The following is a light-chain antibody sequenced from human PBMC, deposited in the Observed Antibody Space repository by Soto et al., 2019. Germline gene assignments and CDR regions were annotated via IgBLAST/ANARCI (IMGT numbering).Light chain of an antibody. CDR1: QSVSSNY. J-gene: IGKJ1*01. CDR2: AAS. Sequence: EIILTQSPGTLSLSPGERATLSCRASQSVSSNYLAWYRQKPGQAPRLLIYAASSRATGIPDRFSGSGSGTEFTLTISSLQSEDFAVYYCQQYNNWPPWTFGQGTKVDI. V-gene: IGKV3-20*01. CDR3: QQYNNWPPWT.